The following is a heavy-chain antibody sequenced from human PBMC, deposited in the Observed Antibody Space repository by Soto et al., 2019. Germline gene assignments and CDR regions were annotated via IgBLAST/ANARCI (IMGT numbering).Heavy chain of an antibody. V-gene: IGHV3-30*18. CDR3: AKDFNWNSRKDYYYYYGMDV. CDR1: GFTFSSYG. Sequence: GGSLRLSCAASGFTFSSYGMHWVRQAPGKGLEWVAVISYDGSNKYYADSVKGRFTISRDNSKNTLYLQMNSLRAEDTAVYYCAKDFNWNSRKDYYYYYGMDVWGQGTTVTVSS. CDR2: ISYDGSNK. D-gene: IGHD1-7*01. J-gene: IGHJ6*02.